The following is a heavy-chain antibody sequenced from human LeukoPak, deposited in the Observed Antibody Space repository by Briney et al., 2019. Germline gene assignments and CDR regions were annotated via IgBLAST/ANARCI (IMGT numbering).Heavy chain of an antibody. Sequence: GGSLRLSCAASGFTFSSYGMHWVRQAPGKGLEWVAVTSYDGSKKYYADSVKGRFTISRDNSKNTLYLQMNSLRAEDTAVYYCAREGLVVVITGHFDYWGQGTLVTVS. J-gene: IGHJ4*02. V-gene: IGHV3-30*03. CDR2: TSYDGSKK. CDR3: AREGLVVVITGHFDY. D-gene: IGHD3-22*01. CDR1: GFTFSSYG.